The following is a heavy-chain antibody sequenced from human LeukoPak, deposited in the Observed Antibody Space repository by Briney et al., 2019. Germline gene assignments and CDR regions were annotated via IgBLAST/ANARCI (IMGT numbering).Heavy chain of an antibody. Sequence: SETLSLNCSVSGGSINSYWWSWIRQPAGKELEFIGRIYTTGRTNYNPSLMSRVSMSVDTSKNKFSLELRSVTAADTAVYFCARAGYTISSYRFDYWGQGALVTVSS. V-gene: IGHV4-4*07. CDR1: GGSINSYW. D-gene: IGHD3-16*02. CDR3: ARAGYTISSYRFDY. CDR2: IYTTGRT. J-gene: IGHJ4*02.